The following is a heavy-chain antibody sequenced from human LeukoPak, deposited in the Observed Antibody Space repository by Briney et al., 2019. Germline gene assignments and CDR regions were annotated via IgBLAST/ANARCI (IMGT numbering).Heavy chain of an antibody. CDR3: ARESSSLVMGYDAFDI. J-gene: IGHJ3*02. CDR2: IIPIFGTA. V-gene: IGHV1-69*13. D-gene: IGHD6-6*01. CDR1: GGTFSSYA. Sequence: ASVKVSCKASGGTFSSYAISWVRQAPGQGLEWMGGIIPIFGTANYAQKFQGRVTITADESTSTAYMELSSLRSEDTAVYYCARESSSLVMGYDAFDIWGQGIMVTVSS.